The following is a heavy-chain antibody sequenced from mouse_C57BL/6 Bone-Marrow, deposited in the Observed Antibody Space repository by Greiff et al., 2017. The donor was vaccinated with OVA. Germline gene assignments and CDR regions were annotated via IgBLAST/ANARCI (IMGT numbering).Heavy chain of an antibody. CDR2: IWTGGGT. V-gene: IGHV2-9-1*01. CDR1: GFSLTSYA. D-gene: IGHD2-4*01. Sequence: VQGVESGPGLVAPSQSLSITCTVSGFSLTSYAISWVRQPPGKGLEWLGVIWTGGGTNYNSALKSRLSISKDNSKSQVFLKMNSLQTDDTARYYCARRMIYYDYDVDAMDYWGQGTSVTVSS. J-gene: IGHJ4*01. CDR3: ARRMIYYDYDVDAMDY.